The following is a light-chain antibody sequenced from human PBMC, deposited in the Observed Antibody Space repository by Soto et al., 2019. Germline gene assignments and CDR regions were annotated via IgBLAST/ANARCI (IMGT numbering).Light chain of an antibody. CDR1: QTLRRT. CDR3: QQYNNWPPIN. V-gene: IGKV3-15*01. J-gene: IGKJ5*01. Sequence: DIVLTQAPAALSVSPVERGNRSCRASQTLRRTYIAWYQQKPGQAPRLLIYGASTRATGIPARFSGSGSGTEFTLTIRSLQSEDFAVYYCQQYNNWPPINCGQGTRLAIK. CDR2: GAS.